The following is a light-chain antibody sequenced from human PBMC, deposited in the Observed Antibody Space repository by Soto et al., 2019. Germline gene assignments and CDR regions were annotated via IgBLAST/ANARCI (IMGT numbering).Light chain of an antibody. J-gene: IGLJ1*01. Sequence: QSVLTQPPSASGSPGQSVTISCTGTSSDVGGYNYVSWYQQPPGKAPKLMIYEVSKRPSGVPDRFSGSKSGNTASLTVSGLQAEDEADYYCSSYVGGNNYVFGTGTKLTVL. CDR1: SSDVGGYNY. CDR2: EVS. V-gene: IGLV2-8*01. CDR3: SSYVGGNNYV.